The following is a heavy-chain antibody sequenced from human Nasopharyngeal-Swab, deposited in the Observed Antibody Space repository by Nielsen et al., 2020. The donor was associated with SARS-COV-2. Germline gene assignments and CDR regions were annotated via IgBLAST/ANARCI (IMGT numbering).Heavy chain of an antibody. CDR2: ISWNSGSI. CDR3: AKDIWPGAIAAAGTPFDY. D-gene: IGHD6-13*01. J-gene: IGHJ4*02. Sequence: SLKISCAASGFTFSSYGMHWVRQAPGKGLEWVSGISWNSGSIGYADSVKGRFTISRDNAKNSLYLQMNSLRAEDTALYYCAKDIWPGAIAAAGTPFDYWGQGTLVTVSS. V-gene: IGHV3-9*01. CDR1: GFTFSSYG.